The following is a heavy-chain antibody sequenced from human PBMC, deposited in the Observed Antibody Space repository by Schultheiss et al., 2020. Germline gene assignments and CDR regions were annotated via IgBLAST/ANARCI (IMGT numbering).Heavy chain of an antibody. J-gene: IGHJ4*02. D-gene: IGHD6-19*01. Sequence: SETLSLTCTVSGGSISSSSYYWGWIRQPPGKGLEWIGEIYHSGSTNYNPSLRSRVTISLDKSKNQFSLRLSSVTAADTAVYYCARVQFDSGWRGADYWGQGTLVTVSS. CDR2: IYHSGST. CDR1: GGSISSSSYY. V-gene: IGHV4-39*07. CDR3: ARVQFDSGWRGADY.